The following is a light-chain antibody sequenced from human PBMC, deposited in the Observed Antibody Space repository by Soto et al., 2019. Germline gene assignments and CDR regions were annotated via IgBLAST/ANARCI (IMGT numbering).Light chain of an antibody. J-gene: IGLJ2*01. V-gene: IGLV1-51*01. CDR3: GTWDSSLSVGVV. Sequence: QSVLTQPPSVSAAPGQQVTISCSGSSSNIGNKYVSWYKQLPGTAPKLLIYDNNKRPSGIPDRFSGSKFGTSATLGITGLGAGDEADYYCGTWDSSLSVGVVFGGWTKLTVL. CDR2: DNN. CDR1: SSNIGNKY.